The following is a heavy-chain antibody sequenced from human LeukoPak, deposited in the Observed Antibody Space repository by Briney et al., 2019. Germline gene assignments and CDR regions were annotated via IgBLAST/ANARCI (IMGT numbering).Heavy chain of an antibody. CDR2: VDPEDGET. V-gene: IGHV1-69-2*01. J-gene: IGHJ4*02. CDR1: GYTFTDYY. Sequence: GASVKVSCKVSGYTFTDYYMHWLQQAPGKGLEWMGLVDPEDGETIYAEKFQGRVTITADTSTDTAYMELSSLRSEDTAVYYCATRSYCSSTSCRGYFDYWGQGTLVTVSS. CDR3: ATRSYCSSTSCRGYFDY. D-gene: IGHD2-2*01.